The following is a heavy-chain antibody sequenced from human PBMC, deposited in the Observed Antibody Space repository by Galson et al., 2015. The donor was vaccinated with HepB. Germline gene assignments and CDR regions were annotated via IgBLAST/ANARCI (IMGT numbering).Heavy chain of an antibody. J-gene: IGHJ6*03. Sequence: SLRLSCAASGFTFSSYGMHWVRQAPGKGLEWVAVISYDGSNKYYADSVKGRFTISRDNSKNTLYLQMNSLRAEDTAVYYCAKTLLETPRADYYYYMDVWGKGTTVTVSS. CDR2: ISYDGSNK. D-gene: IGHD3-3*01. CDR1: GFTFSSYG. V-gene: IGHV3-30*18. CDR3: AKTLLETPRADYYYYMDV.